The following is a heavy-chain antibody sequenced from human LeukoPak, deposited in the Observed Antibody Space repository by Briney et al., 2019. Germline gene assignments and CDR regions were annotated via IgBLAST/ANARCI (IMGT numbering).Heavy chain of an antibody. CDR1: GFTVSRNY. V-gene: IGHV3-66*01. CDR2: IYSGGST. Sequence: GGSLRLSCAASGFTVSRNYVSWVRQAPGKGLEWVSVIYSGGSTYYADSVKGRFTISRDNSKNTLYLQMNSLRAEDTAVYYCARVHYGSGSLYSYYYYMDVWGKGTTVTISS. CDR3: ARVHYGSGSLYSYYYYMDV. J-gene: IGHJ6*03. D-gene: IGHD3-10*01.